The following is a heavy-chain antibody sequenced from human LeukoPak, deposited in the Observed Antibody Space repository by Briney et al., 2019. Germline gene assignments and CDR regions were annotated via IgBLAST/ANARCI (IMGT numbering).Heavy chain of an antibody. CDR3: ARPYSGYEWCDY. D-gene: IGHD5-12*01. CDR1: GYTFSGYY. V-gene: IGHV1-2*06. Sequence: ASVKVSCKASGYTFSGYYMRWVRQAPGQGLEWMGQINPNNGGTNYAQKFQGRVTMTRDTSISTAYMELSRLTSADTAVYYCARPYSGYEWCDYWGQGTLVTVS. CDR2: INPNNGGT. J-gene: IGHJ4*02.